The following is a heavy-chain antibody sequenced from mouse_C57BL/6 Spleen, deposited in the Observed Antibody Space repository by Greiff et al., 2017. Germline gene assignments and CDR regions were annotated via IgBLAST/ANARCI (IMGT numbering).Heavy chain of an antibody. V-gene: IGHV5-12*01. Sequence: EVKLVESGGGLVQPGGSLKLSCAASGFTFSDYYMYWVRQTPEKRLEWVAYISNGGGSTYYPDTVKGRFTISRDNAKNTLYLQMSRLKSEDTAMYYCASFITTVVEEFAYWGQGTLVTVSA. D-gene: IGHD1-1*01. CDR2: ISNGGGST. CDR3: ASFITTVVEEFAY. J-gene: IGHJ3*01. CDR1: GFTFSDYY.